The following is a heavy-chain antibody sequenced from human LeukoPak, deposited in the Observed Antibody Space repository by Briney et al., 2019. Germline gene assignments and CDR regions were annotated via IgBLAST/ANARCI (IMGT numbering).Heavy chain of an antibody. D-gene: IGHD4/OR15-4a*01. J-gene: IGHJ3*02. CDR2: ISSSSSYI. Sequence: GGSLRLSCAASGFTFSSYSMNWVRQAPEKGLEWVSSISSSSSYIYYADSVKGRFTISRDNAKNSLYLQMNSLRAEDTAVYYCARAAVRTNAFDIWGQGTMVTVSS. CDR1: GFTFSSYS. CDR3: ARAAVRTNAFDI. V-gene: IGHV3-21*01.